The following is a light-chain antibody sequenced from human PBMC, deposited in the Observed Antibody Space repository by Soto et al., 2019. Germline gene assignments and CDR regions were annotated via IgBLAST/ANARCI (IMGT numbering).Light chain of an antibody. Sequence: DIVLTQSPGTLSLSPGERATLSCRASQSVSSSYLAWYQQQPGQAPRLLIYGASSRPTGIPDRVSGSGSGTDFTLTISRLEPEDFAVYYCQQYGSSPNPFGQGTKVEFK. J-gene: IGKJ1*01. CDR1: QSVSSSY. V-gene: IGKV3-20*01. CDR2: GAS. CDR3: QQYGSSPNP.